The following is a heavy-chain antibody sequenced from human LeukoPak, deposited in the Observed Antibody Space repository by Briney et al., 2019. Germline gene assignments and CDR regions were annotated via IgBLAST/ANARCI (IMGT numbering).Heavy chain of an antibody. CDR1: GYTFTSYD. CDR3: ARDETHDY. J-gene: IGHJ4*02. Sequence: GASVKVSCKASGYTFTSYDINWARQATGQGLEWMGWMNPNSGGTNYAQKFQGRVTMTRDTSISTAYMELSRLRSDDTAVYYCARDETHDYWGQGTLVTVSS. V-gene: IGHV1-2*02. CDR2: MNPNSGGT.